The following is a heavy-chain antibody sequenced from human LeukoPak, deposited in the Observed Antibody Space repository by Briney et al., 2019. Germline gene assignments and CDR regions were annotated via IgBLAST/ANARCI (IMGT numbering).Heavy chain of an antibody. CDR1: GFTFSTYA. J-gene: IGHJ4*02. CDR3: AKLFGSGYSDY. D-gene: IGHD3-3*01. V-gene: IGHV3-23*01. Sequence: GGSVRVSCPASGFTFSTYAMRWVRQAPGQGLEGGSTLGGTGSSTCYADSEKGRFTISRDDSKNTLYLQMNSLRAEDTAVYYCAKLFGSGYSDYWGQGTLVTVSS. CDR2: LGGTGSST.